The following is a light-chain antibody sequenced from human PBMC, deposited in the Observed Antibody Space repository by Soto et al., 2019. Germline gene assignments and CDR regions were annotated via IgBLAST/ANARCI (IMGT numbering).Light chain of an antibody. CDR2: WAS. CDR3: QQYFSFPWT. Sequence: DIVMTQSPDSLAVSLGERATINCKSSQSVLYSSNNKNYLAWYHQRPGHPPNLLIYWASTPASGVPGRFSGSGSGTDFTLTISSLQAADVAIYYCQQYFSFPWTFGQGTKVEIK. V-gene: IGKV4-1*01. CDR1: QSVLYSSNNKNY. J-gene: IGKJ1*01.